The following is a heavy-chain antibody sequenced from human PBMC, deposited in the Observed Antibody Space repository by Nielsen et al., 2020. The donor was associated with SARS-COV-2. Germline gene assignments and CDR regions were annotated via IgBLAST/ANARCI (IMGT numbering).Heavy chain of an antibody. Sequence: SETLSLTCTVSGASITSGASHWSWIRHHPSRGLEWLGFTSYDGNTYSNPSLESRLIISVDTSENQFSLRLNSVTAADTAIYFCARGAAWFDPWGQGTRVTVSS. CDR2: TSYDGNT. V-gene: IGHV4-31*03. D-gene: IGHD2-15*01. CDR3: ARGAAWFDP. CDR1: GASITSGASH. J-gene: IGHJ5*02.